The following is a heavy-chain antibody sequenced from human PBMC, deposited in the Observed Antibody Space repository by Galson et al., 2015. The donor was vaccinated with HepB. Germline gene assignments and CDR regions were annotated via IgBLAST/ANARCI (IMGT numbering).Heavy chain of an antibody. Sequence: SLRLSCAASGFTFSSYRMHWVRQAPGKGLVWVSRINSDGSSTSYADSVKGRFTISRDNAKNTLYLQMNSLRAEDTAVYYCARGPNSGDYSSGWYDLGYWGQRTLVTVSS. CDR3: ARGPNSGDYSSGWYDLGY. CDR1: GFTFSSYR. CDR2: INSDGSST. V-gene: IGHV3-74*01. J-gene: IGHJ4*02. D-gene: IGHD6-19*01.